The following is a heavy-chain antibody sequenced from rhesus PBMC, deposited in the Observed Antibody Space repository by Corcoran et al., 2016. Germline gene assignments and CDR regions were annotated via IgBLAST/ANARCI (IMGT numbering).Heavy chain of an antibody. D-gene: IGHD1-20*01. CDR3: ARRGTAVSDRFDV. J-gene: IGHJ5-1*01. CDR2: VDPEDGEP. V-gene: IGHV1-111*02. CDR1: GYSLTDYF. Sequence: EVQLVQSGAEVKKPGASVKISCKASGYSLTDYFLHWGGRAPGEGLEGMGRVDPEDGEPIHAQRFQDRVTFTADTSIDTAYMELSSLRSEDTAVYYCARRGTAVSDRFDVWGPGVLVTVSS.